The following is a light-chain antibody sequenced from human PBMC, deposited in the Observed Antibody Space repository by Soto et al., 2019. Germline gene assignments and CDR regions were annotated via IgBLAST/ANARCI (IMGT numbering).Light chain of an antibody. J-gene: IGLJ2*01. CDR3: AAWDDSLSGVV. CDR1: SSNIGSKY. CDR2: RDN. Sequence: QPVLTQPPSRSRTPGQRVTISCSGSSSNIGSKYVYWYQQLPGTAPKLLMYRDNQRSSGVPDRFSGSKSGTSASLAISGLRSDDEADYYCAAWDDSLSGVVFGGGTKLTFL. V-gene: IGLV1-47*01.